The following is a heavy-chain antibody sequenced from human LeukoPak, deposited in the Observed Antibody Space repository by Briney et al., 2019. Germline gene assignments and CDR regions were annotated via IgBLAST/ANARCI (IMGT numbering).Heavy chain of an antibody. CDR2: INHSGST. D-gene: IGHD6-19*01. V-gene: IGHV4-34*01. CDR1: GGSFSGYY. CDR3: ARHHSSGWYGGNNWFDP. J-gene: IGHJ5*02. Sequence: PSETLSLTCAVYGGSFSGYYWSWIRQPPGKGLEWIGEINHSGSTNYNPSLKSRVTISVDTSKNQFSLKLSSVTAADTAVYYCARHHSSGWYGGNNWFDPWGQGTLVTVSS.